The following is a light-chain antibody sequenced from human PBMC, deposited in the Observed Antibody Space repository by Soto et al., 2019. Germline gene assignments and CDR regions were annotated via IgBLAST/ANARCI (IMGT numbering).Light chain of an antibody. J-gene: IGLJ2*01. CDR3: SSYTSSDTPV. CDR2: EVS. V-gene: IGLV2-14*01. Sequence: QSALTQPASVSGSPGQSLTISCTGTSSDVGNYKYVSWYQHHPGKAPKLMIYEVSNRPSGVSNRFSGSKSGNTASLTISGLQAEDEADYYCSSYTSSDTPVFGGGTKLTVL. CDR1: SSDVGNYKY.